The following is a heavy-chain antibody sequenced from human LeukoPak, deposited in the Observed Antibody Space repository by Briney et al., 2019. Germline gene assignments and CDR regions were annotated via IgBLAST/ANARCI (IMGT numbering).Heavy chain of an antibody. CDR1: GFTFSNYD. J-gene: IGHJ6*03. V-gene: IGHV3-30*02. D-gene: IGHD1-1*01. Sequence: GGSLRLSCAASGFTFSNYDIHWVRQAPGKGLEWVGFLGYDGHNKFYGESVKGRFTISRDNSKNTLYLQMNSLRAEDTAVYYCAKNGPRTHLFYMDVWGKGTTVTISS. CDR2: LGYDGHNK. CDR3: AKNGPRTHLFYMDV.